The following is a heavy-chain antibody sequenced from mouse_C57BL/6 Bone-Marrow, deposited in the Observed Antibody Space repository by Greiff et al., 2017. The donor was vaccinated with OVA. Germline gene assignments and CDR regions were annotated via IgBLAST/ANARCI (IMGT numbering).Heavy chain of an antibody. J-gene: IGHJ4*01. V-gene: IGHV5-9*01. Sequence: EVKLMESGGGLVKPGGSLKLSCAASGFTFSSYTMSWVRQTPEKRLEWVATISGGGGNTYYPDSVKGRFTISRDNAKNTLYLQMSSLRSEDTALYYCARLFYYSNYYAMDYWGQGTSVTVSS. CDR2: ISGGGGNT. D-gene: IGHD2-5*01. CDR1: GFTFSSYT. CDR3: ARLFYYSNYYAMDY.